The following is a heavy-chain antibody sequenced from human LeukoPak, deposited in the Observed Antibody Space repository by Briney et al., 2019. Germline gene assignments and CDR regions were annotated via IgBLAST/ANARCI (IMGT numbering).Heavy chain of an antibody. CDR3: ARGPYSSSWYFYQYYFDY. CDR2: MNPNSGNT. V-gene: IGHV1-8*03. D-gene: IGHD6-13*01. CDR1: GYTFTSYD. J-gene: IGHJ4*02. Sequence: VASVKVSCKASGYTFTSYDINWVRQATGQGLEWMGWMNPNSGNTGYAQKFQGRVTITRNTSISTAYMELSSLRSEDTAVYYCARGPYSSSWYFYQYYFDYWGQGTLVTVSS.